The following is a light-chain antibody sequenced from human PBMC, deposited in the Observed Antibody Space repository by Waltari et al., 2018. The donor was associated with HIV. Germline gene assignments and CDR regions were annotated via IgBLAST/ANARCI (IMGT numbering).Light chain of an antibody. CDR2: GAS. CDR1: QSVSSSY. J-gene: IGKJ1*01. CDR3: QQYGNSRT. Sequence: EIVLTQSPGTLSLSPGERATLPCRASQSVSSSYLAWYQQKPGQAPRLLIYGASSRATGIPDRFSGSGSGTDVTLTISRLEPEDFAVYYCQQYGNSRTFGQGTKVEIK. V-gene: IGKV3-20*01.